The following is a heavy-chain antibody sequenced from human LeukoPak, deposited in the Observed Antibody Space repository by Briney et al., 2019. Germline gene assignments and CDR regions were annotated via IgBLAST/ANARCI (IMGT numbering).Heavy chain of an antibody. CDR3: ARDSSSWNWLDP. D-gene: IGHD6-13*01. CDR1: GGTFSSYA. V-gene: IGHV1-69*04. Sequence: GASVKVSFKASGGTFSSYAISWVRQAPGQGLEWMGRIIPILGIANYAQKFQGRVTITADKSTSTAYMELSSLRSEDTAVYYCARDSSSWNWLDPWGQGTLVTVSS. J-gene: IGHJ5*02. CDR2: IIPILGIA.